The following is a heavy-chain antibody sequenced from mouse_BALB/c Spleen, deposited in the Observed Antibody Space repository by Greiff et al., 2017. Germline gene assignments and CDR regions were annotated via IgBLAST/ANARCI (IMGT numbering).Heavy chain of an antibody. J-gene: IGHJ2*01. CDR2: INPSTGYT. CDR3: ANYYGHDY. CDR1: GYTFTSYW. D-gene: IGHD1-2*01. V-gene: IGHV1-7*01. Sequence: VKLMESGAELAKPGASVKMSCKASGYTFTSYWMHWVKQRPGQGLEWIGYINPSTGYTEYNQKFKDKATLTADKSSSTAYMQLSSLTSEDSAVYYCANYYGHDYWGQGTTLTVSS.